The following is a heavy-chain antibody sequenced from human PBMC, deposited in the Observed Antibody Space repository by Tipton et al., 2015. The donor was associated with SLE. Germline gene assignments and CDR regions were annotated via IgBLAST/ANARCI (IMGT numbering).Heavy chain of an antibody. CDR2: IRHDGNDK. Sequence: SLRLSCAASGIIFSSHGMHWIRQAPGKGLEWVAYIRHDGNDKNYADSVKGRFTISRDNSKNTMSLQMNSLKPEDTAVYYCVRVLDYGDSFFDSWGQGTLVTVSS. J-gene: IGHJ4*02. V-gene: IGHV3-30*02. CDR3: VRVLDYGDSFFDS. D-gene: IGHD4-17*01. CDR1: GIIFSSHG.